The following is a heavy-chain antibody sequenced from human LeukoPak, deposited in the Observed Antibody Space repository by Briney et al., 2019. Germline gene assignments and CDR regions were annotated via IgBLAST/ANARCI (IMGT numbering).Heavy chain of an antibody. CDR1: GFTFSSYG. V-gene: IGHV3-30*02. Sequence: GGSLRLSCAASGFTFSSYGMHWVRQAPGKGLEWVAFIRYDGSNKYYADSVKGRFTISRDNSKNTLYLQMNSLRAEDTAVYYCAKDPFQQLVLPDYFDYWGQGTLVTVSS. CDR3: AKDPFQQLVLPDYFDY. CDR2: IRYDGSNK. D-gene: IGHD6-13*01. J-gene: IGHJ4*02.